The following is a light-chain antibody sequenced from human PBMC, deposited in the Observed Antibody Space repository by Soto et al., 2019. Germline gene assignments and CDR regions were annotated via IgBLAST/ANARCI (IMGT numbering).Light chain of an antibody. CDR1: QGVSRK. J-gene: IGKJ1*01. CDR3: LQHYTYPWT. Sequence: EIVMTQSPATLPVAPGERVTLSCRASQGVSRKLAWYQHKSGQAPRLLISGASAGATGIPARFSGSGSGTEFTLTITSLQPEDFATYYCLQHYTYPWTFGQGTKVDIK. CDR2: GAS. V-gene: IGKV3-15*01.